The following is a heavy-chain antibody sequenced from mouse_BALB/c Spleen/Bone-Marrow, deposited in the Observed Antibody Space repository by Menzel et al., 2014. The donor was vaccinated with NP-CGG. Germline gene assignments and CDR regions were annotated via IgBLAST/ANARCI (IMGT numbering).Heavy chain of an antibody. CDR2: ICGDGST. D-gene: IGHD4-1*01. CDR1: GFSFTGYG. CDR3: DRELGHYAMDY. Sequence: VHLVESGPGLVAPSQSLSITCTVSGFSFTGYGVPWVRQPPGKGLEWLGMICGDGSTDHNSALKSRLSISKDNSKSQVFLKRNSLQTDDTDKYDWDRELGHYAMDYWGQGTSGTGSS. J-gene: IGHJ4*01. V-gene: IGHV2-6-7*01.